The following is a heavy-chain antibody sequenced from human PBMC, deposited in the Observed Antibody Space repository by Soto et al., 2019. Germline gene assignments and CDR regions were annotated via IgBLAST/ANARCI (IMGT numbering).Heavy chain of an antibody. Sequence: QVQLVQSGAEVKKPGASVKVSCKASGYSFSTYAVHWVRQAPGQRLEWMGWINGGHGNTKYSQKFQGRVTITRNTLAIKAYMELSSLRSEDTAVYFCARGGYDYFMVVDYWGQGTLVTVSS. V-gene: IGHV1-3*01. J-gene: IGHJ4*02. D-gene: IGHD5-12*01. CDR2: INGGHGNT. CDR3: ARGGYDYFMVVDY. CDR1: GYSFSTYA.